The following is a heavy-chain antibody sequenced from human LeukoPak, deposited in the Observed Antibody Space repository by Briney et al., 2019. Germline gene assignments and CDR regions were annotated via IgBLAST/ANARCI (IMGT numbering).Heavy chain of an antibody. CDR2: IIPILGLA. CDR1: GGTFSNYA. Sequence: SVKISCKASGGTFSNYANSWVRQAPGQGLEWMGRIIPILGLANYAQKFQGRVTITADKSTSTAYMEMSSLRSDDTAMFYCARDGSYYFDSSGYSSPDYWGQGTLVTVSS. V-gene: IGHV1-69*04. CDR3: ARDGSYYFDSSGYSSPDY. J-gene: IGHJ4*02. D-gene: IGHD3-22*01.